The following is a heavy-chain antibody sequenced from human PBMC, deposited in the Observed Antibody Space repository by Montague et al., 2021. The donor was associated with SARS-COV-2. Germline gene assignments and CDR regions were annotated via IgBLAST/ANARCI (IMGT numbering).Heavy chain of an antibody. D-gene: IGHD3-3*01. CDR2: TNYSGCT. CDR3: ARGDFGVVIIPYYYYMDV. Sequence: SETLSLTCTVSGGSISGSNYYWVWMRQPPGQGLEWLGSTNYSGCTXYNPSLQSRVTTSSDTSKNQLSLKLSSATAADAAVYYCARGDFGVVIIPYYYYMDVWGKGTTVTVSS. J-gene: IGHJ6*03. CDR1: GGSISGSNYY. V-gene: IGHV4-39*01.